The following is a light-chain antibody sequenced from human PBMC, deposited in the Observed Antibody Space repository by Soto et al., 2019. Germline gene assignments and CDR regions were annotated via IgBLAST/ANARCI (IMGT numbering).Light chain of an antibody. CDR2: GAA. Sequence: EIVLTQSPGPLSLSPGERATLSCRASQSVSSSYLAWYQQKPGQAPRLLIYGAASRATFIPDRFSGSGSGTDFTLTISRLEPEDFAVYYCQQYGSSPPYTFGQGTKLEIK. CDR3: QQYGSSPPYT. V-gene: IGKV3-20*01. CDR1: QSVSSSY. J-gene: IGKJ2*01.